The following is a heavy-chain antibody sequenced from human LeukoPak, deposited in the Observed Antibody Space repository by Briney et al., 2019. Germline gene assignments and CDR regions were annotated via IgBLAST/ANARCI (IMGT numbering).Heavy chain of an antibody. V-gene: IGHV3-30*04. D-gene: IGHD1-7*01. CDR3: ARDLTGTTLWDC. CDR1: GFTFSSYA. J-gene: IGHJ4*02. Sequence: PGRSLRLSCAASGFTFSSYAMHWVRQAPGKGLEWVAIISYDGSNKYYADSVKGRFTISRDNSKNTLYLQMNSLRAEDTAVYYCARDLTGTTLWDCWGQGTLVTVSS. CDR2: ISYDGSNK.